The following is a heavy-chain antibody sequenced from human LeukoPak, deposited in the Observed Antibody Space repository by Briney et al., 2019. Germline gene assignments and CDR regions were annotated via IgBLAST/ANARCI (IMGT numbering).Heavy chain of an antibody. CDR3: ATYGIYYDYVWGSYRFDY. D-gene: IGHD3-16*02. J-gene: IGHJ4*02. Sequence: PGRSLRLSCAASGFTFSSYATHWVRQAPGKGLEWVSAISGSGGSTYYADSVKGRFTISRDNSKNTLYLQMNSLRAEDTAVYYCATYGIYYDYVWGSYRFDYWGQGTLVTVSS. V-gene: IGHV3-23*01. CDR1: GFTFSSYA. CDR2: ISGSGGST.